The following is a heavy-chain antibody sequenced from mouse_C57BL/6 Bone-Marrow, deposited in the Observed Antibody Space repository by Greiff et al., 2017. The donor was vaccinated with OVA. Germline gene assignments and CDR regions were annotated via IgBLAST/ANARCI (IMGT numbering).Heavy chain of an antibody. CDR1: GYAFSSSW. CDR3: ARRGVRRGWFAY. J-gene: IGHJ3*01. Sequence: VQLQESGPELVKPGASVKISCKASGYAFSSSWMNWVKQRPGKGLEWIGRIYPGDGDTNYNGKFKGKATLTADKSSSTAYMQLSSLTSEDSEVYFCARRGVRRGWFAYWGQGTLVTVSA. CDR2: IYPGDGDT. D-gene: IGHD2-14*01. V-gene: IGHV1-82*01.